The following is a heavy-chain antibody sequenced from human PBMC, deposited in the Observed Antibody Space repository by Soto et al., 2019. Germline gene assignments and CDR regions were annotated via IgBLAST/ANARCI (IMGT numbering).Heavy chain of an antibody. CDR1: GYTFTSYG. CDR3: ARKQPYGDYVVGRNWFDP. CDR2: ISAYNGNT. V-gene: IGHV1-18*01. Sequence: QVQLVQSGAEVKKPGASVKVSCKASGYTFTSYGISWVRQAPGQGLEWMGWISAYNGNTNYAQKLQGRGTMTTDTSTSTAYMELRSLRSDDTAVYYCARKQPYGDYVVGRNWFDPWGQGNLVTVSS. D-gene: IGHD4-17*01. J-gene: IGHJ5*02.